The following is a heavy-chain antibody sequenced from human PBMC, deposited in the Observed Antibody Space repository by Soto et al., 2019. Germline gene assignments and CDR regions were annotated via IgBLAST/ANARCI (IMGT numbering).Heavy chain of an antibody. CDR3: ARDEFPQHGDYYYYYGMDV. Sequence: ASVKVSCKASGGTFSSYAISWVRQAPGQGLEWMGGIIPIFGTANYAQKFQGRVTITADESTSTAYMELSSLRSEDTAVYYCARDEFPQHGDYYYYYGMDVWGQGTTVTVSS. CDR2: IIPIFGTA. J-gene: IGHJ6*02. CDR1: GGTFSSYA. V-gene: IGHV1-69*13. D-gene: IGHD4-17*01.